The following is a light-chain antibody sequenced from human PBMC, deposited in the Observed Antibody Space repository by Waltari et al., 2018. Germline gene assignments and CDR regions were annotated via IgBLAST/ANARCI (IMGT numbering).Light chain of an antibody. J-gene: IGKJ1*01. CDR2: SSS. CDR1: QSVYTTY. CDR3: QQYGTSPWT. V-gene: IGKV3-20*01. Sequence: IVLTQSPATLSLSPRQRATLSCRASQSVYTTYLAWYQQKPGQAPRLLIYSSSNRATGIPDRFSGSGSGTDFTLTISRLEPGDFAVYYCQQYGTSPWTFGQGTKVEIK.